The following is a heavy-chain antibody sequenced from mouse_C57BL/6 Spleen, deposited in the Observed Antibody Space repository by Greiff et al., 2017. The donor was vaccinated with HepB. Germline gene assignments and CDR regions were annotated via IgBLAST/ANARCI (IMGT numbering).Heavy chain of an antibody. V-gene: IGHV3-6*01. CDR1: GYSITSGYY. D-gene: IGHD1-2*01. J-gene: IGHJ1*03. CDR2: ISYDGSN. CDR3: ARPPSITTAYWYFDV. Sequence: EVKLQESGPGLVKPSQSLSLTCSVTGYSITSGYYWNWIRQFPGNKLEWMGYISYDGSNNYNPSLKNRISITPDTSKNQFFLKLNSVTTEDTATYDCARPPSITTAYWYFDVWGTGTTVTVSS.